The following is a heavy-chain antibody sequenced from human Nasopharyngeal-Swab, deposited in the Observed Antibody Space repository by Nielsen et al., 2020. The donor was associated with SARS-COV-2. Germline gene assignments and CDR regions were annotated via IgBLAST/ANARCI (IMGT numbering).Heavy chain of an antibody. D-gene: IGHD3-10*01. Sequence: GGSLRLSCAASGFTFRSYAMHWVRQAPGKGLEWVAVISYDGSNKYYADSVKGRFTISRDNSKNTLYLQMNSLRAEDTAVYYCAKDGLWFGIDYYFDYWGQGTLVTVSS. V-gene: IGHV3-30*04. CDR2: ISYDGSNK. CDR3: AKDGLWFGIDYYFDY. CDR1: GFTFRSYA. J-gene: IGHJ4*02.